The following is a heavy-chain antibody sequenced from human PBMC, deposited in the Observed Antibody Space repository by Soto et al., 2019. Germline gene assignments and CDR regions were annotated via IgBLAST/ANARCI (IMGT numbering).Heavy chain of an antibody. D-gene: IGHD5-12*01. Sequence: QVQLVQSGAEVKKPGSSVKVSCKASGGTFSSYAISWVRQAPGQGLEWMGGIIPIFGTANYAQKFQGRVTITADESTSTAYMELSSLRSEDTAVYYCAREMTLFVRNGDEFRIPPERGYSGYDYYYYGMDVWGQGTTVTVSS. CDR2: IIPIFGTA. CDR3: AREMTLFVRNGDEFRIPPERGYSGYDYYYYGMDV. J-gene: IGHJ6*02. CDR1: GGTFSSYA. V-gene: IGHV1-69*01.